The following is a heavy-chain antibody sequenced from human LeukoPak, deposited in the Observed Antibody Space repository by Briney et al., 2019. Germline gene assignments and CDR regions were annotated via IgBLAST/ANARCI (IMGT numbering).Heavy chain of an antibody. CDR3: AKFMTAAGGDY. D-gene: IGHD6-13*01. V-gene: IGHV3-30-3*02. J-gene: IGHJ4*02. Sequence: GRSLRLSCAASGFTFSSYAMHWVRQAPGKGLEWVAVISYDGSNKYYADSVKGRFTISRDNSKNTLYLQMNSLRAEDTAVYYCAKFMTAAGGDYWGQGTLVTVSS. CDR2: ISYDGSNK. CDR1: GFTFSSYA.